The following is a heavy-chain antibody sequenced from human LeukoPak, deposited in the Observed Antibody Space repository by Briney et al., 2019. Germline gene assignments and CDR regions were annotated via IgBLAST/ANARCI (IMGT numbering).Heavy chain of an antibody. CDR2: ISDSGSIT. D-gene: IGHD4-17*01. J-gene: IGHJ4*02. CDR1: GFILSSYA. CDR3: AKDPGPLGYGEELDY. Sequence: GGSLRLSCAASGFILSSYAMSWVRQAPGKGLEWVSVISDSGSITYYADSVKGRFTISRDNSKNTLYLQMNSLRAEDTAVYYCAKDPGPLGYGEELDYWGQGTLVTVSS. V-gene: IGHV3-23*01.